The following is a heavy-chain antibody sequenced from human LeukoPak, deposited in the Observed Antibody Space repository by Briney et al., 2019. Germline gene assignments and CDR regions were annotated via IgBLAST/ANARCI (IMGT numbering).Heavy chain of an antibody. CDR2: INHSGST. J-gene: IGHJ4*02. Sequence: SETLSLTCAVYGGSFSGYYWSWIRQPPGKGLEWIGEINHSGSTNYDPSLKSRVTISVDTPKNQFSLKLSSVTAADTAVYYCARQSTYSSGQYYFDYWGQGTLVTVSS. CDR3: ARQSTYSSGQYYFDY. V-gene: IGHV4-34*01. CDR1: GGSFSGYY. D-gene: IGHD6-19*01.